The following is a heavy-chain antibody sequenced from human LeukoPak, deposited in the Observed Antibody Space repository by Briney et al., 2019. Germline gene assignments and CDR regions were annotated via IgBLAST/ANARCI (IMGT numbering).Heavy chain of an antibody. J-gene: IGHJ4*02. Sequence: PGGSLRLSCAASGFTFSSYWMSWVRQAPGKGLEWVANIKQDGSEKYYVDSVKGRFTISRDNAKNSLYLQMNSLRAEDTAVYYCAGVPRPRAGSGIGYYFDYWGQGTLVTVSS. V-gene: IGHV3-7*01. CDR2: IKQDGSEK. CDR1: GFTFSSYW. CDR3: AGVPRPRAGSGIGYYFDY. D-gene: IGHD3-10*01.